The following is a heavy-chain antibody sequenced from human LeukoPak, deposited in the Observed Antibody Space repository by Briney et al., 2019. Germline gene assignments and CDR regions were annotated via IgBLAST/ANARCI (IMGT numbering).Heavy chain of an antibody. V-gene: IGHV3-23*01. CDR3: AKARSSTVTTSFDY. J-gene: IGHJ4*02. CDR2: ISGSGGST. Sequence: GGTLRPSCAASGFTFSSFAMTWVRQAPGEGLEWVSTISGSGGSTYYADSVKGRFTISRDNSKNTLYLQMNSLRAEDTAVYYCAKARSSTVTTSFDYWGQGTLVTDSS. D-gene: IGHD4-17*01. CDR1: GFTFSSFA.